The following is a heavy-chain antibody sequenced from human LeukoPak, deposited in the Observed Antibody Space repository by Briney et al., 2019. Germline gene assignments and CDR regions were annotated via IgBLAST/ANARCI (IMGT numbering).Heavy chain of an antibody. CDR1: GGNFSSYA. CDR3: ARGSTLTTMAFDY. D-gene: IGHD4-17*01. CDR2: IIPILGIA. V-gene: IGHV1-69*04. J-gene: IGHJ4*02. Sequence: ASVKVSCKASGGNFSSYAISWVRQAPGQGLEWMGRIIPILGIANYAQKFQGRVTITADKSTSTAYMELSSLRSEDTAVYYCARGSTLTTMAFDYWGRGTLVTVSS.